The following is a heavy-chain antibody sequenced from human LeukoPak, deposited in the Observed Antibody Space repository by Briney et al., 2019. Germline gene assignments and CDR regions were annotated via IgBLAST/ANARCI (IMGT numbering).Heavy chain of an antibody. D-gene: IGHD3-10*01. CDR2: ISYDGSNK. CDR3: ARATDSGYFDY. Sequence: GGSLRLSCAASGFTFSSYAMHWVRQAPGKGLEWVAVISYDGSNKYYADSVKGRFTISRDNSKNTLYLQMNSLRAEDTAVYYCARATDSGYFDYWGQGTLVTVSS. J-gene: IGHJ4*02. CDR1: GFTFSSYA. V-gene: IGHV3-30*04.